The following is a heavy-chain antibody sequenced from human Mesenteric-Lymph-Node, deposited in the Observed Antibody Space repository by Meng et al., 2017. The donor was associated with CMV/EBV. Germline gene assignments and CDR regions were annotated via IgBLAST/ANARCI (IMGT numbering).Heavy chain of an antibody. J-gene: IGHJ5*02. Sequence: YAISWVQQAPGQRLEWMGRIIPILCIANYAQKFQGRVTITADKSADTVYMEVTSLTSEDTAVYYCATAPPMRDVVVPAAMRGGWFDPWGQGTLVTVSS. V-gene: IGHV1-69*04. CDR1: YA. CDR3: ATAPPMRDVVVPAAMRGGWFDP. CDR2: IIPILCIA. D-gene: IGHD2-2*01.